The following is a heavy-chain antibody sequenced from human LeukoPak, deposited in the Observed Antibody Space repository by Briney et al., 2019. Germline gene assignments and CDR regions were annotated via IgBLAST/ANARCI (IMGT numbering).Heavy chain of an antibody. D-gene: IGHD6-19*01. Sequence: PSETLSLTCAVSGGSISTWSWIRQPPGKGLEWIGYIYYSGSTYYNPSLKSRVTISVDTSKNQFSLKLSSVTAADTAVYYCARHKYSSGWPPEGAFDIWGQGTMVTVSS. CDR2: IYYSGST. J-gene: IGHJ3*02. V-gene: IGHV4-59*08. CDR3: ARHKYSSGWPPEGAFDI. CDR1: GGSIST.